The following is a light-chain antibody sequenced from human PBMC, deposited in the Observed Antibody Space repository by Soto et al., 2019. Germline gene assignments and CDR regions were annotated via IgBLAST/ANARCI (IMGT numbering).Light chain of an antibody. CDR3: QLSQQRSDWPPIT. J-gene: IGKJ5*01. CDR2: GAS. CDR1: QIISDT. V-gene: IGKV3-11*01. Sequence: EMVLTQSPGTLSLSPGDRATLSCRASQIISDTLAWYQQKPGQAPRLLIYGASTRAPGFPARFSGSGSGTDFTLTISSLEPEDFAVYYCQLSQQRSDWPPITFGQGTRLEIK.